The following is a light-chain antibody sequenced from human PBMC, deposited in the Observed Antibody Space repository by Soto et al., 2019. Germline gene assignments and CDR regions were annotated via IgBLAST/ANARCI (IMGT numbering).Light chain of an antibody. J-gene: IGKJ4*01. CDR1: QSVSSSF. CDR2: GAS. CDR3: QQYDSPPLT. Sequence: EIVLTQSPGTLSLSPGERATLSCRARQSVSSSFLAWYQQKPGQAPRLLFYGASSRATGIPDRFSGSGSGTDFTLTISRLEPEDFAVYYCQQYDSPPLTFGGGTKVEIK. V-gene: IGKV3-20*01.